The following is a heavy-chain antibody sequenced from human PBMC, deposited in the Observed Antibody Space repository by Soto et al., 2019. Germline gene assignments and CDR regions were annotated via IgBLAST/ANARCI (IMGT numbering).Heavy chain of an antibody. J-gene: IGHJ4*02. Sequence: PSETLSLTCAVYGGSFSGYYWSWIRQPPGKGLEWIGEINHSGSTNYSPSLKSRVTISLDTSKNQFSLNPSSVTAADTAVYYCARMGSSTLYYFDYWGQGTLVTVSS. CDR1: GGSFSGYY. CDR2: INHSGST. V-gene: IGHV4-34*01. CDR3: ARMGSSTLYYFDY. D-gene: IGHD6-13*01.